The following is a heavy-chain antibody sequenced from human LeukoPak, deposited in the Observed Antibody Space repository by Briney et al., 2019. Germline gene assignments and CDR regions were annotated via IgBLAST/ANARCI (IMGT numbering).Heavy chain of an antibody. Sequence: GGSLRLSCAATGFTFSSSGMHWVRQAPGKGLEWVAPISYDGSEKYYAESLKGRFTISRDNSKNTLYLQMNSLRAEDTAVYYCAKQRGYFDYWGQGTLVTVSS. D-gene: IGHD3-10*01. CDR2: ISYDGSEK. CDR1: GFTFSSSG. J-gene: IGHJ4*02. CDR3: AKQRGYFDY. V-gene: IGHV3-30*18.